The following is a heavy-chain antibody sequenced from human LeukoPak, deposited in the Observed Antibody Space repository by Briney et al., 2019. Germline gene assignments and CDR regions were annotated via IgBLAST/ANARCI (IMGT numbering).Heavy chain of an antibody. J-gene: IGHJ4*02. Sequence: ASVTVSFTASGYTFTVYYMHWVRQAPGQGLEWMGCINPINGGTSYAQKFQSRVTMTRDTSISTAYMELSRLRSDDTAVYYCAREDAAMVVDYWGQGTLVTVSS. CDR2: INPINGGT. CDR1: GYTFTVYY. CDR3: AREDAAMVVDY. V-gene: IGHV1-2*02. D-gene: IGHD5-18*01.